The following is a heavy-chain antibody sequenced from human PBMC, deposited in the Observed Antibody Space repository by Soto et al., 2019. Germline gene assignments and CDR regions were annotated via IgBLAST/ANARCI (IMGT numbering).Heavy chain of an antibody. CDR2: IYTNGST. J-gene: IGHJ4*02. CDR1: DDSISTYY. D-gene: IGHD2-21*01. CDR3: ARDRTVAYVEYYFDY. V-gene: IGHV4-4*07. Sequence: SETLSLTCTVSDDSISTYYWSWIRQPAGKGLEWVGRIYTNGSTTYNPSLKSRVTVSVDTSKKQLSLKLSSVTAADTAVYYCARDRTVAYVEYYFDYWGQGTLVTVSS.